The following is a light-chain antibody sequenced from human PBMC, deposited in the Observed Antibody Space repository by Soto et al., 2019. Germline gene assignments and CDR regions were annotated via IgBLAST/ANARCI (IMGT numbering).Light chain of an antibody. CDR1: QSVSSN. V-gene: IGKV3-15*01. CDR3: QQYNNWPPWT. J-gene: IGKJ1*01. CDR2: GAS. Sequence: EVVMTQTPAILSVSPGERATLSCRASQSVSSNLAWYQQRPGQAPRLLMYGASTRATGVPARFSGSGSGTEFTLTISSLQPEDFAVYYYQQYNNWPPWTFGQGTKVDIK.